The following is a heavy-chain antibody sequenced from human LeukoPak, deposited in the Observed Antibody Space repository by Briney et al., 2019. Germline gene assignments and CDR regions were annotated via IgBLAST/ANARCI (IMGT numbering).Heavy chain of an antibody. D-gene: IGHD3-22*01. Sequence: RPGGSLRLSCAASGFTFRSYAMSWVRQAPGKGLEWVSVISGSGGSTYYADSVKGRFTISRDNSKNTLYLQMNSLRAEDTAVYYCAKDGQRIGMVVESLDYWGQGTLVTVSS. CDR1: GFTFRSYA. CDR3: AKDGQRIGMVVESLDY. J-gene: IGHJ4*02. CDR2: ISGSGGST. V-gene: IGHV3-23*01.